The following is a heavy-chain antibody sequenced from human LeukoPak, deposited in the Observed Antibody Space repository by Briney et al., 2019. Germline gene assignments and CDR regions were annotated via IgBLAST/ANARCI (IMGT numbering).Heavy chain of an antibody. CDR2: ITSSSAYI. Sequence: TGGSLRLSCAASGFTFSSCTMNWVRQAPGKGLEWVSSITSSSAYIYYADSVKGRFTISRDNAKNSLYLQMNSLRAEDTALYYCAKEAALSGYDSSRGNAFDIWGQGTMVTVSS. D-gene: IGHD5-12*01. CDR1: GFTFSSCT. V-gene: IGHV3-21*04. J-gene: IGHJ3*02. CDR3: AKEAALSGYDSSRGNAFDI.